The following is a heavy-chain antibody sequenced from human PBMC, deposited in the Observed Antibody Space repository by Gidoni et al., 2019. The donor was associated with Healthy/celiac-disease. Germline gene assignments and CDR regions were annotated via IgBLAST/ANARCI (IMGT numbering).Heavy chain of an antibody. CDR1: GGSVSSGSYY. CDR2: IYYRWST. V-gene: IGHV4-61*01. Sequence: QVQLQESGPGLVKPSETLSLTCTVSGGSVSSGSYYWSWIRQPPGQGLEWIGYIYYRWSTNSNPSLKGRVTISVDTSKNQFSLKLSSVTAADTAVYYCARGGRLTIFGVAGVDVWGKGTTVTVSS. D-gene: IGHD3-3*01. CDR3: ARGGRLTIFGVAGVDV. J-gene: IGHJ6*04.